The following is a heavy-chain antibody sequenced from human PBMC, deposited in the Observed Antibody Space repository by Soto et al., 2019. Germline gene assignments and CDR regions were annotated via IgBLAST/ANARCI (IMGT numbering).Heavy chain of an antibody. CDR2: IYYSGST. CDR3: ARGVAARPHSYYFDY. Sequence: QVQLQESGPGLVKPSETLSLTCTVSGGSISSDYWSWIRQPPGKGLEWIGYIYYSGSTNYNPSLKSRVTISVDTSKNQFSLKLSSVTAADTAVYYCARGVAARPHSYYFDYWGQGTLVTVSS. D-gene: IGHD6-6*01. CDR1: GGSISSDY. V-gene: IGHV4-59*01. J-gene: IGHJ4*02.